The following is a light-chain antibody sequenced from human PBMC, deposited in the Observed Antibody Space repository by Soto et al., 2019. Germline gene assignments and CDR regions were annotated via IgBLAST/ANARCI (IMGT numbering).Light chain of an antibody. CDR2: EDN. CDR3: QSYHSSTPYV. J-gene: IGLJ1*01. V-gene: IGLV6-57*03. Sequence: NFMLTQPHSVSESPGKTVTISCTRSGGSIASGYVQWYQQRPGSAPTTVIYEDNQRPSGVPDRFSGSTDRSSNSASLTISGLKTEDEADYYCQSYHSSTPYVFGTGTKVTVL. CDR1: GGSIASGY.